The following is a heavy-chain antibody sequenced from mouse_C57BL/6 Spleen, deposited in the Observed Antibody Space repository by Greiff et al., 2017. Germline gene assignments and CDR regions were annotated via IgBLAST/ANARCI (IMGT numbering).Heavy chain of an antibody. CDR2: INPGSGGT. CDR1: GYAFTNYL. V-gene: IGHV1-54*01. J-gene: IGHJ1*03. Sequence: VQLQPSGAELVRPGTSVKVSCKASGYAFTNYLIEWVKQRPGQGLAWIGVINPGSGGTNSNEKFKGKATLTADKSSRTAYMQLSSLTSDDSAVYFCARSGYDYDRYFDVWGTGTTVTVSS. D-gene: IGHD2-4*01. CDR3: ARSGYDYDRYFDV.